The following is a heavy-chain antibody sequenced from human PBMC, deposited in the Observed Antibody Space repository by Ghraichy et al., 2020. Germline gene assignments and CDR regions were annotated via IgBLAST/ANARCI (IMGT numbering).Heavy chain of an antibody. CDR3: ATGGNDAFDI. J-gene: IGHJ3*02. V-gene: IGHV4-34*01. Sequence: SETLSLTCAVYGGSFSGYYWSWIRQPPGKGLEWIGEINHSGSTNYNPSLKSRVTISVDTSKNQFSLKLSSVTAADTAVYYCATGGNDAFDIWGQGTMVTVSS. D-gene: IGHD3-16*01. CDR1: GGSFSGYY. CDR2: INHSGST.